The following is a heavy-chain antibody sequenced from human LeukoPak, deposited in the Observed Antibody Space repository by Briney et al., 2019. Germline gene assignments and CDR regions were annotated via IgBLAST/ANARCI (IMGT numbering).Heavy chain of an antibody. D-gene: IGHD5-12*01. CDR1: GGSISSYY. CDR2: IYYSGST. Sequence: SETLSLACTVSGGSISSYYWSWIRQPPGKGLEWIGYIYYSGSTNYNPSLKSRVTISVDTSKNQFPLKLSSVTAADTAVYYCAGDIVATRPFDYWGQGTLVTVSS. J-gene: IGHJ4*02. V-gene: IGHV4-59*08. CDR3: AGDIVATRPFDY.